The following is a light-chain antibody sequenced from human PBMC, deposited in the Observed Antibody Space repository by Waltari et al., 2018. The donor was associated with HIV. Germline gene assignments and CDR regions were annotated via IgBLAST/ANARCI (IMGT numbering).Light chain of an antibody. Sequence: DTASKPSPGTLSLFPGEGAILSCRTSQPVSSSHLACYQQKPGQAPRLLVYGAATRAAGIPDRFSGSGSGADFTLSISRLEPEDFAVYYCHQYGSLPETFGQGTKV. CDR1: QPVSSSH. J-gene: IGKJ1*01. CDR3: HQYGSLPET. CDR2: GAA. V-gene: IGKV3-20*01.